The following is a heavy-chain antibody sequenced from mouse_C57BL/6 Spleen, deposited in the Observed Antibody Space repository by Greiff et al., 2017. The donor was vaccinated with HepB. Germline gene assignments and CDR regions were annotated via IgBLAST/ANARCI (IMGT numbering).Heavy chain of an antibody. Sequence: VHVKQSGAELVRPGASVKLSCTASGFNIKDYYMHWVKQRPEQGLEWIGRIDPEDGDTEYAPKFQGKATMTADTSSNTAYLQLSSLTSEDTAVYYCTVITTVSYWGQGTLVTVSA. CDR1: GFNIKDYY. CDR2: IDPEDGDT. J-gene: IGHJ3*01. V-gene: IGHV14-1*01. CDR3: TVITTVSY. D-gene: IGHD1-1*01.